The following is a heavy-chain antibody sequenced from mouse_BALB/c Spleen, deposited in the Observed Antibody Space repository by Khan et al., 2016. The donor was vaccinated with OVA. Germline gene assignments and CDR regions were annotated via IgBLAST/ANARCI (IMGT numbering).Heavy chain of an antibody. J-gene: IGHJ4*01. V-gene: IGHV9-3-1*01. D-gene: IGHD2-10*01. Sequence: QIQLVQSGPELKKPGETVKISCKASGYTFTNFGMNWVKQAPGKGLEWMGWINTYTGEPTYADDFKGRFAFSLETSSSTAYLQISNLKNEDTATYFCARPTYFSYTLAYWGQGTPVTVSS. CDR1: GYTFTNFG. CDR3: ARPTYFSYTLAY. CDR2: INTYTGEP.